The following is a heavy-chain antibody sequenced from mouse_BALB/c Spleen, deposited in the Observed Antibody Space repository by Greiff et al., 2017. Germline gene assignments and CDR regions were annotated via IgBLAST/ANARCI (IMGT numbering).Heavy chain of an antibody. J-gene: IGHJ4*01. CDR2: INPSSGYT. V-gene: IGHV1-4*01. CDR3: SREGGNYDYAMDY. Sequence: QVQLKESGAEPARPGASVTMSCKASGYTFTSYTMHWVKQRPGQGLEWIGYINPSSGYTNYNQKFKDKATLTADKSSSTAYMQLSSLTSEDSAVYYCSREGGNYDYAMDYWGQGTSVTVSS. D-gene: IGHD2-1*01. CDR1: GYTFTSYT.